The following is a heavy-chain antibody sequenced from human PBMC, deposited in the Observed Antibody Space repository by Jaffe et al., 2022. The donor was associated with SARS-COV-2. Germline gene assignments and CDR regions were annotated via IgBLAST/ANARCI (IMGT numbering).Heavy chain of an antibody. D-gene: IGHD6-13*01. CDR1: GFTFSTYW. J-gene: IGHJ4*02. Sequence: EVQLVESGGGLVQPGGSLRLSCAASGFTFSTYWMSWVRQAPGKGLEWVANIRQDGSESYYVDSVKGRFTISRDNAKNSLYLQMNSLRAEDTAMYYCARPYDSRWGRFPDYWGQGTLVTVSS. CDR3: ARPYDSRWGRFPDY. V-gene: IGHV3-7*01. CDR2: IRQDGSES.